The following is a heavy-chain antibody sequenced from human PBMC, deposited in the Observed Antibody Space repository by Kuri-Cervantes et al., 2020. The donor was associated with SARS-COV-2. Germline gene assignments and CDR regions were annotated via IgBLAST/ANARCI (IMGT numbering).Heavy chain of an antibody. Sequence: GESLKISCEGSGFTFSDYYMSWVRQAPGKGLEWVSSIVGPSNSYIYYADSVKGRFTMSRDNAKDSLYLQMSSLRADDTAVYYCARVYYYGMDVWGQGTTVTVSS. J-gene: IGHJ6*02. V-gene: IGHV3-21*06. CDR2: IVGPSNSYI. CDR3: ARVYYYGMDV. CDR1: GFTFSDYY.